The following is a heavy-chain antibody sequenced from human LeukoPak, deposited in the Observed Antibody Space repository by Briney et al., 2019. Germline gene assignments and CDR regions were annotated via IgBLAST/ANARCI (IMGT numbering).Heavy chain of an antibody. CDR1: GGSISSYS. Sequence: SSETLSLTCTVSGGSISSYSWSWIRQPPGKGLEWIGYIYHSGSTYYNPSLKSRVTISVDRSKNQFSLKLSSVTAADTAVYYCARGRDDYVWGSYRYPPHFDYWGQGTLVTVSS. CDR2: IYHSGST. CDR3: ARGRDDYVWGSYRYPPHFDY. V-gene: IGHV4-30-2*01. D-gene: IGHD3-16*02. J-gene: IGHJ4*02.